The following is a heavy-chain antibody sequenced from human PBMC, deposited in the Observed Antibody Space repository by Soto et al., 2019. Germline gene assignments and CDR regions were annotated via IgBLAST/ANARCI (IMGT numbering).Heavy chain of an antibody. CDR2: MSGSGANT. Sequence: EVQLLESGGGLVQPGGSLRLSCAASTFTFSSHAMSWVRQAPGKGLEWVSAMSGSGANTYYADSVKGRFTISRDNSKNTLYLQMNTLRAEDTALYYCAGGLNTVMDIVFDYWGQGTLVTVSS. CDR1: TFTFSSHA. CDR3: AGGLNTVMDIVFDY. D-gene: IGHD5-18*01. V-gene: IGHV3-23*01. J-gene: IGHJ4*02.